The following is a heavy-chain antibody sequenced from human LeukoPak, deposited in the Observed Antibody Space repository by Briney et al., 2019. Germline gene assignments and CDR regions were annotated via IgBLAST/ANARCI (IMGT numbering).Heavy chain of an antibody. J-gene: IGHJ4*02. CDR2: ISCNSGSI. Sequence: GRSLRLSCAASGFTFDDYAMHWVRQAPGKGLEWVSGISCNSGSIGYADSVKGRFTISRDNAKNSLYLQMNSLRAEDTALYYCAKDGQNGDYAVYYFDYWGQGTLVTVSS. D-gene: IGHD4-17*01. V-gene: IGHV3-9*01. CDR3: AKDGQNGDYAVYYFDY. CDR1: GFTFDDYA.